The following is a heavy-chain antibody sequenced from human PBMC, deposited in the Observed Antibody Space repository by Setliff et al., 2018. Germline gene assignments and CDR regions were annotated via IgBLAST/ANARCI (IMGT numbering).Heavy chain of an antibody. CDR1: GGSISSGSYY. CDR2: IYSSRST. J-gene: IGHJ3*02. Sequence: PSETLSLTCTVSGGSISSGSYYWSWIRQPAGKGLEWIGRIYSSRSTDYNRSLQSRLTISVDTSKNQFSLRLSSVTAADTAVYYCATPRRDDLDTPFDTFGIWGQGTMVTVS. CDR3: ATPRRDDLDTPFDTFGI. D-gene: IGHD3-3*01. V-gene: IGHV4-61*02.